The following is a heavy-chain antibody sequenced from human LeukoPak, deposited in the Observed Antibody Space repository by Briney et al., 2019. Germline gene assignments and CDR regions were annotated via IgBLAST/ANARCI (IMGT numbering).Heavy chain of an antibody. D-gene: IGHD3-22*01. CDR2: INPNSGGT. CDR1: GYTFTGYY. J-gene: IGHJ4*02. Sequence: ASVKASCKASGYTFTGYYMHWVRKAPGQGLESLAWINPNSGGTNYAQKFQGRVTMTRDTSISTAYMELSRLRSDDTAVYYCARVPYYYDSSGYYPFDYWGQGTLVTVSS. CDR3: ARVPYYYDSSGYYPFDY. V-gene: IGHV1-2*02.